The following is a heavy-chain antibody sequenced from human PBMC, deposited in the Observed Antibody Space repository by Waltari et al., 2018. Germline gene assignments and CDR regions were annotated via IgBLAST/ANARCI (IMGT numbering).Heavy chain of an antibody. V-gene: IGHV3-7*01. Sequence: EVQLVESGGDLVQPGGSLRLSCAASGFTFSNSWMDWVRQGPGRGREWMANIKGDGSEKYYVDSVKCRFTISRDNDKNSLSLELNSLRVEDTAVYYCSWTLDYWGQGTLVTVSS. CDR1: GFTFSNSW. CDR3: SWTLDY. CDR2: IKGDGSEK. J-gene: IGHJ4*02.